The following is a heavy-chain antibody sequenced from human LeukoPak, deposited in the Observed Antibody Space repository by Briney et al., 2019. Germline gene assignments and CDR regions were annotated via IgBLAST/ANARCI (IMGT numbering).Heavy chain of an antibody. CDR3: AREGYCSVTTCLRGTDY. CDR1: GFTFVIYA. D-gene: IGHD2-8*02. J-gene: IGHJ4*02. V-gene: IGHV3-23*01. Sequence: GGSLRLSCAGSGFTFVIYALTWVRQAPGKGLEWISTISGSGNSTFYADSVKGRFTISRDNSKNTLSLQLNSLRAGDTALYYCAREGYCSVTTCLRGTDYWGQGTLVTVSS. CDR2: ISGSGNST.